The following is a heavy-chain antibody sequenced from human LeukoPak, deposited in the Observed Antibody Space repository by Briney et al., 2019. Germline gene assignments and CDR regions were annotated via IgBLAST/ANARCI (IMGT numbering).Heavy chain of an antibody. Sequence: ASVKVSCKASGDTFTSYYMHWGRQGPGQGLGWMGIINPSAGSTSYAQKFQGRVTMTRDMSTSTVYMELSSLRSEDTAVYYCASFDYGGNAYWGQGTLVTVSS. CDR2: INPSAGST. CDR3: ASFDYGGNAY. CDR1: GDTFTSYY. J-gene: IGHJ4*02. V-gene: IGHV1-46*01. D-gene: IGHD4-23*01.